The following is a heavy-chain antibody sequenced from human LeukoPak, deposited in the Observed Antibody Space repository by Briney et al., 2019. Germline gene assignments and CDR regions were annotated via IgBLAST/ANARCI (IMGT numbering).Heavy chain of an antibody. V-gene: IGHV3-23*01. J-gene: IGHJ3*02. Sequence: GGSLRLSCAASGFTFSVSVMNWVRQAPGKGLEWVSGISSSGGNTYYADSVKGRFTISRDNHKNTLHLQMNSLRAEDTAVYYCAREGARVVVPAAIPEDAFDIWGQGTMVTVSS. CDR3: AREGARVVVPAAIPEDAFDI. D-gene: IGHD2-2*02. CDR2: ISSSGGNT. CDR1: GFTFSVSV.